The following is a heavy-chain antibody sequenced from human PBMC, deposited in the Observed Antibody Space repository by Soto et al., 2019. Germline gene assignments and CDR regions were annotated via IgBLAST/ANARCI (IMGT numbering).Heavy chain of an antibody. V-gene: IGHV3-23*01. D-gene: IGHD3-10*01. J-gene: IGHJ4*02. CDR2: ISSSGGST. CDR3: AKAYYGSWSFSGFDY. CDR1: GFTFSSYA. Sequence: EVQLLESGGGLVQPGGSLRLSCAASGFTFSSYAMNWVRQAPGKGLEWVSTISSSGGSTYYADSVKGRFTISRDNSKNTLYLQMNSLRADDTAVYYCAKAYYGSWSFSGFDYWGQGTLVTVSS.